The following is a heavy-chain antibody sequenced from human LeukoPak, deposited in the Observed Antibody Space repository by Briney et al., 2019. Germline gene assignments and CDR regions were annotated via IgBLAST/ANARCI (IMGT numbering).Heavy chain of an antibody. D-gene: IGHD2-15*01. Sequence: SDTLSLTCAVYGGSFSGYYWRWIRQPPGKGLEWIGEINHSGSTNYNPSLESRVTISVDQPQNQFSLTLSSVAAADTAVYYCARGSRTRPSISVAVGYMDLWRKATTVTLSS. CDR3: ARGSRTRPSISVAVGYMDL. J-gene: IGHJ6*03. CDR1: GGSFSGYY. V-gene: IGHV4-34*01. CDR2: INHSGST.